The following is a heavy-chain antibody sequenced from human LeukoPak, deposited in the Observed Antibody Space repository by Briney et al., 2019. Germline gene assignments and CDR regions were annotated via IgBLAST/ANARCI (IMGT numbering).Heavy chain of an antibody. D-gene: IGHD6-19*01. CDR1: GGSFSGYY. V-gene: IGHV4-34*01. Sequence: SEALSLTCAVYGGSFSGYYWSWIRQPPGKGLEWIGEINHSGSTNYNPSLKSRVTISVDTSKNQFSLKLSSVTAADTAVYYCARVVAGTAFDIWGQGTMVTVSS. J-gene: IGHJ3*02. CDR2: INHSGST. CDR3: ARVVAGTAFDI.